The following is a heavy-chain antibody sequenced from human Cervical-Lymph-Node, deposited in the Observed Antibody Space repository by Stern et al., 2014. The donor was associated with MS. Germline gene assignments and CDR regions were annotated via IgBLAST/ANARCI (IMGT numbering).Heavy chain of an antibody. Sequence: QVQLVQSGAEVKKPRASVKVSCKASGYTFTEYYVHWVRQAPGQGLEWMGRINPNSDGTNYAQKFQGSVTMTRDTSISTAYMELSSLTYDDTAVYYCAKSGASGDGWFDSWGQGTLVTVSS. J-gene: IGHJ5*01. CDR1: GYTFTEYY. V-gene: IGHV1-2*06. CDR3: AKSGASGDGWFDS. CDR2: INPNSDGT. D-gene: IGHD2-15*01.